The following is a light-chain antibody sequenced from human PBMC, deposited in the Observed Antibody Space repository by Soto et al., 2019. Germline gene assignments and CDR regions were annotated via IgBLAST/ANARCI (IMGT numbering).Light chain of an antibody. Sequence: QSALTQPASVSGSPGQSITISCTGTSSDVGAYNYVSWYQQHPGKAPKLMIFEVSDRPSGVSNRFSGSKSGNTASLTISGLQAEDVADYYCSSYTSSNTPVFGGGTKLTVL. V-gene: IGLV2-14*01. CDR1: SSDVGAYNY. CDR2: EVS. J-gene: IGLJ2*01. CDR3: SSYTSSNTPV.